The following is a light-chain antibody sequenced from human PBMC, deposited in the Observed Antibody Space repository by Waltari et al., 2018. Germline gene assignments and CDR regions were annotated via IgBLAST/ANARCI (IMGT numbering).Light chain of an antibody. Sequence: QSALTQPASVSGSPGQSITISCTGTSSDVGGYNYVSWYQQHPGKAPKLMIYEVSNRPSGVSTRFSGSKSGNTASLTISWLQAEDEADYYCSSYTSSSTLVFGGGTKLTVL. J-gene: IGLJ2*01. V-gene: IGLV2-14*01. CDR1: SSDVGGYNY. CDR2: EVS. CDR3: SSYTSSSTLV.